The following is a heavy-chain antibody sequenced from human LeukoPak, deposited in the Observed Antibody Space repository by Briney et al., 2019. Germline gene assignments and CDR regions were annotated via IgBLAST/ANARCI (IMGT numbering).Heavy chain of an antibody. J-gene: IGHJ6*02. CDR1: GFTFSSYW. CDR2: INRDGSST. V-gene: IGHV3-74*01. Sequence: GGSLRLSCAASGFTFSSYWMHWVRQAPGKGLVWVSRINRDGSSTTYADSVKGRFTMSRDNAKNTLYLQMNSLRAEDTAVYYCARDREGGMDVWGQGTTVTVSS. CDR3: ARDREGGMDV.